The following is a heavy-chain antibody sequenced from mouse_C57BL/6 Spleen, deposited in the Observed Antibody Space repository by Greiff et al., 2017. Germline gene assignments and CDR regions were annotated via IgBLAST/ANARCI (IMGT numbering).Heavy chain of an antibody. Sequence: QVQLQQSGAELVKPGASVKISCKASGYAFSSYWMNWVKQRPGKGLEWIGQIYPGDGDTNYNGKFKGKATLTADKSSSTAYMQLSSLTSEDSAVYFCARDYGSSYAAWFADWGQGTLVTVSA. CDR1: GYAFSSYW. J-gene: IGHJ3*01. CDR2: IYPGDGDT. V-gene: IGHV1-80*01. CDR3: ARDYGSSYAAWFAD. D-gene: IGHD1-1*01.